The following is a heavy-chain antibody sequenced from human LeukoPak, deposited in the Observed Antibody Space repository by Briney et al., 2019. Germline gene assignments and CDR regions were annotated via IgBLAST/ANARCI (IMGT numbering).Heavy chain of an antibody. CDR2: INHSGST. D-gene: IGHD6-13*01. CDR1: GGSFSGYY. J-gene: IGHJ4*02. V-gene: IGHV4-34*01. Sequence: SETLSLTCAVYGGSFSGYYWSWIRQPPGKGLEWIGEINHSGSTNYNPSLKSRVTISVDTSKNQFSLKLSSVTAADTAVYYCARGEQPRDFDYWGQGTLVTVSS. CDR3: ARGEQPRDFDY.